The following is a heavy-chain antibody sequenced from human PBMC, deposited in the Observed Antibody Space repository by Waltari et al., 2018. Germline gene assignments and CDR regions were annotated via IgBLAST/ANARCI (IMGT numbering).Heavy chain of an antibody. CDR1: GGSFSGYY. CDR2: INHNGNR. J-gene: IGHJ6*02. Sequence: QVQLQQWGAGQLQPSETLSLTCGVSGGSFSGYYWGWIRQPPGTGLEGIGEINHNGNRNYTPSIRSRVTMLIDTSRSQFSLKLNSGTAADTAVYYCVRLEDCSGPGGNCYSGDSFALDVWGQGTTVTVSS. D-gene: IGHD2-15*01. V-gene: IGHV4-34*02. CDR3: VRLEDCSGPGGNCYSGDSFALDV.